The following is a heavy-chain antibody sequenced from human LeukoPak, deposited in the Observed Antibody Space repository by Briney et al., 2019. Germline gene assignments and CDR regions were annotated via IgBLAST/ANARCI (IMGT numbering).Heavy chain of an antibody. CDR3: ARDHNYAFDN. D-gene: IGHD1-1*01. CDR2: IGISSGNT. Sequence: GGSLRLSCGASGFPFSEYSMNWVRQAPGKGLEWISYIGISSGNTKYADSVKGRFTVSGDNARNSLYLQMNSLRVEDTAVYYCARDHNYAFDNWGQGTLVTVSS. CDR1: GFPFSEYS. J-gene: IGHJ4*02. V-gene: IGHV3-11*06.